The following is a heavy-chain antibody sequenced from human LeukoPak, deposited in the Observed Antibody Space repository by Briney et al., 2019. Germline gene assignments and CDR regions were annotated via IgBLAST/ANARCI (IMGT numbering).Heavy chain of an antibody. D-gene: IGHD6-19*01. CDR2: INHSGST. CDR1: GGSFSGYY. J-gene: IGHJ6*02. Sequence: PSETLSLTCAVYGGSFSGYYWSWIRQPPGKGLEWIGEINHSGSTNYNPSLKSRVTISVDTSKNQFSLKLSSVTAADTAVYYCARGYLGLRGWPYYYYYGMDVWGQGTTVIVSS. V-gene: IGHV4-34*01. CDR3: ARGYLGLRGWPYYYYYGMDV.